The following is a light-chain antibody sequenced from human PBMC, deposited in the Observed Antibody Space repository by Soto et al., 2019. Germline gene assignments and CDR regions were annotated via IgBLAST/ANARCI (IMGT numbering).Light chain of an antibody. CDR3: QQCSTIT. CDR1: QSVSSY. CDR2: DAS. V-gene: IGKV3-11*01. J-gene: IGKJ5*01. Sequence: EIVLTQSPATLSLSPGERATLSCRASQSVSSYLAWYQQKPGQAPRLLIYDASNRATGIPARFSGSGSGTDFTLTISSLEPEGFAVYYCQQCSTITFGQGTRLEIK.